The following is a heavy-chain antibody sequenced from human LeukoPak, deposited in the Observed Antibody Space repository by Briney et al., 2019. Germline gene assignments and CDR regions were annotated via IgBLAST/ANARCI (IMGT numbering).Heavy chain of an antibody. CDR2: IYYSGST. CDR1: GGSISSGGYY. V-gene: IGHV4-31*03. Sequence: MPSQTLSLTCTVSGGSISSGGYYWSWIRQHPGKGLEWIGYIYYSGSTYYNPSLKSRVTISVDKSKNQFSLKLSSVTAADTAVYYCARAGFGEFIQRYFDLWGRGTLVTVSS. J-gene: IGHJ2*01. D-gene: IGHD3-10*01. CDR3: ARAGFGEFIQRYFDL.